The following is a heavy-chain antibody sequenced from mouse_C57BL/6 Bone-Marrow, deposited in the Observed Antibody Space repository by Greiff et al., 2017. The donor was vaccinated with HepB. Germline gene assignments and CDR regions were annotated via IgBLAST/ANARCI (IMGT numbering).Heavy chain of an antibody. CDR1: GFNIKDDY. CDR3: TSLYDGYYGAWFAY. CDR2: IDPENGDT. Sequence: EVQLVESGAELVRPGASVKLSCTASGFNIKDDYMHWVKQRPEQGLEWIGWIDPENGDTEYASKFQGKATITADTSSNTAYLQLSSLTSEDTAVYYCTSLYDGYYGAWFAYWGQGTLVTVSA. V-gene: IGHV14-4*01. J-gene: IGHJ3*01. D-gene: IGHD2-3*01.